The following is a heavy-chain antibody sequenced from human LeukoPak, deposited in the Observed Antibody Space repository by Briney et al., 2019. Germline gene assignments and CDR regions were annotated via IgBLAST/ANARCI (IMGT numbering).Heavy chain of an antibody. Sequence: PGRSLRLSCAASGFTFSSYGMHWVRQAPGKGLEWVAVIWYDGSNKYYADSVKGRLTISRDNSKNTLYLQMNSLRAEDTAVYYCAKESGYSSSTSCFADAFDIWGQGTMVTVSS. D-gene: IGHD2-2*01. CDR2: IWYDGSNK. J-gene: IGHJ3*02. CDR3: AKESGYSSSTSCFADAFDI. V-gene: IGHV3-33*06. CDR1: GFTFSSYG.